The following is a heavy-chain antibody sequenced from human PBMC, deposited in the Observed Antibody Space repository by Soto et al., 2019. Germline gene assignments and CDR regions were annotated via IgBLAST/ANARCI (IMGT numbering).Heavy chain of an antibody. J-gene: IGHJ4*02. Sequence: SVKVSCKASGGTFSSYAISWVRQAPGQGLEWMGGIIPIFGTANYAQKFQGRVTITADESTSTAYMELSSLRSEDTAVYYCASGTRGELRPHLDYWGQGTLVTVSS. CDR3: ASGTRGELRPHLDY. CDR1: GGTFSSYA. V-gene: IGHV1-69*13. D-gene: IGHD1-7*01. CDR2: IIPIFGTA.